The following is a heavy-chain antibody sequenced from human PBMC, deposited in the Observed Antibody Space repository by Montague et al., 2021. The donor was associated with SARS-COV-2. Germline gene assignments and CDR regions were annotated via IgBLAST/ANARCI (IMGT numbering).Heavy chain of an antibody. CDR1: GFTFSSYG. D-gene: IGHD4-23*01. CDR2: IHSGGSST. Sequence: SLRLSCAASGFTFSSYGMSWVRQAPGKGLEWVSVIHSGGSSTYYADSVKGRFTISRDNSKNTLYLQINSLIAEDTALYYCAKFRGGNSDYYFDYWGQGTLVTVSS. CDR3: AKFRGGNSDYYFDY. J-gene: IGHJ4*02. V-gene: IGHV3-23*03.